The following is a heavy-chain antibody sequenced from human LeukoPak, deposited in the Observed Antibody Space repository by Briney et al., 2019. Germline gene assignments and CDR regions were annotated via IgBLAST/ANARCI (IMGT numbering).Heavy chain of an antibody. CDR1: GFTVSNNY. CDR2: IHSAGTT. CDR3: ARDYKYAFDY. D-gene: IGHD5-24*01. J-gene: IGHJ4*02. V-gene: IGHV3-66*01. Sequence: PGGSLRLSCAASGFTVSNNYMSWVRQAPGKGLEWVSIIHSAGTTYYADSVKGRFTLSRDNSKNTLYLQMNNLRAEDTAVYYCARDYKYAFDYWGQGALVTVSS.